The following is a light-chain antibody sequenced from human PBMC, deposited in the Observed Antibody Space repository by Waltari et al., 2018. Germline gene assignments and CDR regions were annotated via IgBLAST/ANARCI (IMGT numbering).Light chain of an antibody. CDR2: DAS. CDR1: QSVDTY. V-gene: IGKV3-11*01. J-gene: IGKJ5*01. Sequence: EVVLTQSPAALSLSPGERASLPCRASQSVDTYLAGYQQTPGQAPRHVIYDASKRATGIPPRWSGSGSGTDFTLIISSLGPEDFTVYYCQQHSNWPPSITFGQGTRLE. CDR3: QQHSNWPPSIT.